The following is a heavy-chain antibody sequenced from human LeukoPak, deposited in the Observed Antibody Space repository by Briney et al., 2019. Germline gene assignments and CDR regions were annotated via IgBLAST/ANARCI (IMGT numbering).Heavy chain of an antibody. CDR2: LSRGGGST. D-gene: IGHD2-8*01. CDR1: GFPFNMFG. J-gene: IGHJ4*02. V-gene: IGHV3-23*01. CDR3: AKEQRIRHCSEGVRMEGYYFDY. Sequence: GGSLRLSCTGSGFPFNMFGIHWVRQAPGQGLDWVSGLSRGGGSTNYADSVKGRFTISRDYSKNMVFLQMNSLRPEDTAVYYCAKEQRIRHCSEGVRMEGYYFDYWGQGSLVTVSS.